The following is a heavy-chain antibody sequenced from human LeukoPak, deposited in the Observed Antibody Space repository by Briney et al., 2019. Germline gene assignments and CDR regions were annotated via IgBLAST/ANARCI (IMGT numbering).Heavy chain of an antibody. CDR3: ARDIAAAGPYYYYGMDV. Sequence: ASVKVSCKASGYTSTSYAMNWVRQAPGQGLEWMGWINTNTGNPTYAQGFTGRFVFSLDTSVSTAYLQISSLKAEDTAVYYCARDIAAAGPYYYYGMDVWGQGTTVTVSS. J-gene: IGHJ6*02. V-gene: IGHV7-4-1*02. CDR2: INTNTGNP. CDR1: GYTSTSYA. D-gene: IGHD6-13*01.